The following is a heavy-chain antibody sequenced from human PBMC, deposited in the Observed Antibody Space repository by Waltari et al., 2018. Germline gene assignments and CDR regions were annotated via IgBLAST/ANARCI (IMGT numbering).Heavy chain of an antibody. V-gene: IGHV3-30*01. D-gene: IGHD1-26*01. J-gene: IGHJ4*02. Sequence: QVQLVESGGGVVQPGRSLRLSCAASGFTFSSYAMHWVRQAPGKGLEWVAVISYDGSNKYYADSVKGRFTISRDNSKNTLYLQMNSLRAEDTAVYYCARDGKGRIVGAGLSDYWGQGTLVTVSS. CDR3: ARDGKGRIVGAGLSDY. CDR1: GFTFSSYA. CDR2: ISYDGSNK.